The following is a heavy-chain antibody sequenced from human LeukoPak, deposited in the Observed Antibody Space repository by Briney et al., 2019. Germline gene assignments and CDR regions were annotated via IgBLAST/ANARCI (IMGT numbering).Heavy chain of an antibody. CDR2: IYYSGST. V-gene: IGHV4-59*08. CDR3: ARHEPVGSTTYPLDY. J-gene: IGHJ4*02. Sequence: SETLSLTCTVSGGSISSYYWSWIRQAPGKGLEWIGNIYYSGSTNYNPSLKSRVTVSVDTSKNQFSLKLSSVTAADTSVYYAARHEPVGSTTYPLDYWGQGTLVTVSS. CDR1: GGSISSYY. D-gene: IGHD1-26*01.